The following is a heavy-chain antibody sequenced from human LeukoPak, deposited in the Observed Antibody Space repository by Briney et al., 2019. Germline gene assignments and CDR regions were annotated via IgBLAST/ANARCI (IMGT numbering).Heavy chain of an antibody. CDR1: GFTVSSNY. CDR2: IYSGGST. D-gene: IGHD6-19*01. V-gene: IGHV3-53*01. CDR3: AREFRQWAFDI. Sequence: GGSLRLSCAASGFTVSSNYMSWVRQAPGKGLEWVSVIYSGGSTYYADSVKGRFTISRDNSKNTLYLQMNSLRAEDTAVYYCAREFRQWAFDIWGQGTMVTFSS. J-gene: IGHJ3*02.